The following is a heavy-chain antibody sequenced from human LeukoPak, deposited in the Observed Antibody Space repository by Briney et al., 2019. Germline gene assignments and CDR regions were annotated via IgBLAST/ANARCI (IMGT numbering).Heavy chain of an antibody. J-gene: IGHJ4*02. CDR2: ISTSGRT. Sequence: SETLSLTCTVSGGSISSGSYYWSWIRQPAGKGLEWIGRISTSGRTNHNPSLKSRVTISVDTSKNQFSLKLSSVTAADTAVYYCAKGDGIAAFYWGQGTLVTVSS. CDR1: GGSISSGSYY. D-gene: IGHD6-13*01. CDR3: AKGDGIAAFY. V-gene: IGHV4-61*02.